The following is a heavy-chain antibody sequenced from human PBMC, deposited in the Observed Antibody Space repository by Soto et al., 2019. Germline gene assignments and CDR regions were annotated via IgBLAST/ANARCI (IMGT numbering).Heavy chain of an antibody. V-gene: IGHV1-2*02. CDR2: ISPKSGGT. CDR3: ARPPGYISDWYYFDL. D-gene: IGHD3-9*01. CDR1: GYSYIDYY. J-gene: IGHJ4*02. Sequence: ASVKVSCKASGYSYIDYYIHWVRQAPGQGFEWMGRISPKSGGTNYAQKFEGRVTMTWDTSLNTAYMELSSLISDDTAVYYCARPPGYISDWYYFDLWGQGTLVTVSS.